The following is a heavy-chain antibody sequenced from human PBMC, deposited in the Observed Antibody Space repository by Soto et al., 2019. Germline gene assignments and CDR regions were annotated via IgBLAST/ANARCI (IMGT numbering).Heavy chain of an antibody. J-gene: IGHJ4*02. CDR2: ISGSGGST. CDR3: ARWPRGYGGNSRNPIFFANFDY. Sequence: EVQLLESGGGLVQPGGSLRLSCAASGFTFSSYAMSWVRQAPGKGLEWVSAISGSGGSTYYGDSVKGRFTISRDNSKNTLDRQRSSLRAEDTAVYYCARWPRGYGGNSRNPIFFANFDYWGQGTLVTVSS. CDR1: GFTFSSYA. D-gene: IGHD2-15*01. V-gene: IGHV3-23*01.